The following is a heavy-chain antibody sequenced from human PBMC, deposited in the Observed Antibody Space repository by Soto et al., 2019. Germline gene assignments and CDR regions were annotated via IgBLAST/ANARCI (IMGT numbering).Heavy chain of an antibody. D-gene: IGHD1-7*01. CDR1: GGTFSSFA. CDR3: ARRITGPTVRDNWLDP. CDR2: IIPIFGTA. Sequence: GASVKVSCKASGGTFSSFAINWVRQAPGQGLEWMGGIIPIFGTANYAQKFQGRVTITADKSTSTAYMELTSLRSEDTAVYYCARRITGPTVRDNWLDPWGQGTLVTSPQ. J-gene: IGHJ5*02. V-gene: IGHV1-69*06.